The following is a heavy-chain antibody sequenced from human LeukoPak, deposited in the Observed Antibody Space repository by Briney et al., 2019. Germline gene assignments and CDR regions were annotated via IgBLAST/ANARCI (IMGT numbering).Heavy chain of an antibody. Sequence: PGGSLRLSCAASGFTVSGNYMSWVRQAPGKGLEWVSVIYSSDNTYYIDSVKGRFTISRDNSENTLYLQMNSLRAEDTAVYYCAGRRVLDASFDYWGQGTLVTVSS. J-gene: IGHJ4*02. CDR2: IYSSDNT. D-gene: IGHD3-16*01. CDR3: AGRRVLDASFDY. V-gene: IGHV3-66*02. CDR1: GFTVSGNY.